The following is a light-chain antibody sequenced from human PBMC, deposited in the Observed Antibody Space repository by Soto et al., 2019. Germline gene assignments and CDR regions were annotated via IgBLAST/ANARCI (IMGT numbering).Light chain of an antibody. CDR3: QQYGSSPFT. CDR1: QSVSSSY. Sequence: VFSQSPCTLSLSPGERATLSCRASQSVSSSYLAWYQQEPGQAPRLLIYGASSRATGIPDRFSGSGSGTDFTLTISRLEPEDLAVYYCQQYGSSPFTFGPGTKVDIK. J-gene: IGKJ3*01. CDR2: GAS. V-gene: IGKV3-20*01.